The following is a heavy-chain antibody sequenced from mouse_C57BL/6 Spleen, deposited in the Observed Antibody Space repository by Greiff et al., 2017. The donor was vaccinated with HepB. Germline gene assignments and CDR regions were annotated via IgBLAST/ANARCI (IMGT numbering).Heavy chain of an antibody. CDR2: IDPSDSYT. V-gene: IGHV1-50*01. CDR1: GYTFTSYW. CDR3: ARSPTRTPFAY. J-gene: IGHJ3*01. Sequence: QVQLQQPGAELVKPGASVKLSCKASGYTFTSYWMQWVKQRPGQGLEWIGEIDPSDSYTNYNQKFKGKATLTVDTSSSTADMQLSSLTSEDSAVCYCARSPTRTPFAYWGQGTLVTVSA.